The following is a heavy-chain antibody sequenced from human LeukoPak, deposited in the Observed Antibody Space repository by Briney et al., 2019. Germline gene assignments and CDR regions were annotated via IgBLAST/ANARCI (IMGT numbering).Heavy chain of an antibody. D-gene: IGHD1-14*01. J-gene: IGHJ4*02. CDR2: ISGSGGTT. Sequence: PGGSLRLSCAASGFTFSSYAMSWVRQAPGKGLEWVSGISGSGGTTYYADSVKGRFTISRDNSKNTLYLQMNSLRAEDTAVYYCTTVFSGGISDYWGQGTLVTVSS. CDR1: GFTFSSYA. CDR3: TTVFSGGISDY. V-gene: IGHV3-23*01.